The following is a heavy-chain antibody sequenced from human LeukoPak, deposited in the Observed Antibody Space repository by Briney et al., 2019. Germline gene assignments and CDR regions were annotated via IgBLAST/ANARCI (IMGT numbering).Heavy chain of an antibody. CDR2: ISSSGSTI. Sequence: GGSLRLSCAASGFTFSSYEMNWVRQAPGKGLEWVSYISSSGSTIYYADSVKGRFTISRDNAKNSLHLQMNSLRAEDTAVYYCARTDGTYYYDSSGYNYWGQGTLVTVSS. CDR1: GFTFSSYE. CDR3: ARTDGTYYYDSSGYNY. V-gene: IGHV3-48*03. J-gene: IGHJ4*02. D-gene: IGHD3-22*01.